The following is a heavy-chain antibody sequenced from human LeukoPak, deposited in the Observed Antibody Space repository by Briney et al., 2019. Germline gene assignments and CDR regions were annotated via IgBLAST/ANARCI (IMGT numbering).Heavy chain of an antibody. CDR2: IYTSGST. Sequence: PSETLSLTWTVSGGSISSYYWSWIRQPAGKGLEWIGRIYTSGSTNYNPSLKSRVTMSVDTSKNQFSLKLSSVTAADTAVYYCARGFRYYDFWSGLDAFDIWGQGTMVTVSS. D-gene: IGHD3-3*01. CDR1: GGSISSYY. J-gene: IGHJ3*02. V-gene: IGHV4-4*07. CDR3: ARGFRYYDFWSGLDAFDI.